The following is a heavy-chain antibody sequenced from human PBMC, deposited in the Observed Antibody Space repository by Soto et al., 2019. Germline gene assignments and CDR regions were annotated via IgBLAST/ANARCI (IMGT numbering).Heavy chain of an antibody. CDR3: LILVSVVATTSHHYGMDV. CDR2: INESGGST. V-gene: IGHV3-23*01. J-gene: IGHJ6*02. Sequence: EVQLLESGGGLVQPGGSLRLSCAASGFTFSTYAMSWVRQAPGKGLEWVSSINESGGSTYSTDSVKGRFTISRDNSKKTLYLQMNSLRAEDTAVYYCLILVSVVATTSHHYGMDVWGQGTTVTVSS. CDR1: GFTFSTYA. D-gene: IGHD3-22*01.